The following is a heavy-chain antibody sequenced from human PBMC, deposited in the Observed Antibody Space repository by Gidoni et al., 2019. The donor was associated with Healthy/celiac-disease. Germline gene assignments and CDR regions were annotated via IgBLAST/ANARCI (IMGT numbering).Heavy chain of an antibody. CDR1: GDTFSSYA. Sequence: QVQLVQSGAEVKKPGSSVKVSCKASGDTFSSYAISWVRQAPGQGLEWMGGIIPIFGTANYAQKFQGRVTITADKSTSTAYMELSSLRSEDTAVYYCARSRARAVTTSGAIDYWGQGTLVTVSS. D-gene: IGHD4-17*01. V-gene: IGHV1-69*06. J-gene: IGHJ4*02. CDR2: IIPIFGTA. CDR3: ARSRARAVTTSGAIDY.